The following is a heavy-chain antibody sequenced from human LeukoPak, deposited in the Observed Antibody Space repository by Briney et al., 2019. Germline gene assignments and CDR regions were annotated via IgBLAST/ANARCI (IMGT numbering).Heavy chain of an antibody. CDR1: GFTFSSYS. D-gene: IGHD5-18*01. V-gene: IGHV3-21*01. J-gene: IGHJ4*02. CDR2: ISSSSSYI. Sequence: GGSLRLSCAASGFTFSSYSMNWVRQAPGKGLEWVSSISSSSSYIYYADSVKGRFTISRDNAKNSLYLQMNSLRAEGTAVYYCARLYRVNTAMDHWGQGTLVTVSS. CDR3: ARLYRVNTAMDH.